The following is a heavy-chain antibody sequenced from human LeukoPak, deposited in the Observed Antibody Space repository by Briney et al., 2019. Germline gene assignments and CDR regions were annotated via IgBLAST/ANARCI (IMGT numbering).Heavy chain of an antibody. V-gene: IGHV3-21*01. CDR2: ISSSSSYI. Sequence: GGSLRLSCAASGFTFSSYTMNWVRQAPGKGLEWVSSISSSSSYIYYADSMKGRFTISRDNGKNSLYLQMNSLRAEDTAVYYCARDLSFKVFDPWGQGTLVTVSS. CDR1: GFTFSSYT. CDR3: ARDLSFKVFDP. J-gene: IGHJ5*02. D-gene: IGHD2/OR15-2a*01.